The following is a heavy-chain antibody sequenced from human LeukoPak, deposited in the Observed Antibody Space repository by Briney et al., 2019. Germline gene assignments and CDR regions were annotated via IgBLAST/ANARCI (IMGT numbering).Heavy chain of an antibody. CDR1: GFTYSRYW. J-gene: IGHJ4*02. D-gene: IGHD4-17*01. CDR2: IKGDESYT. Sequence: GGSLRLTCAASGFTYSRYWMHWVRQVPGKGLVWVARIKGDESYTFYADSVKGRFTISRDNAKNTLYLQMNSLRAEDTAVYYCASQADSAYGDYNWGQGTLVIVSS. CDR3: ASQADSAYGDYN. V-gene: IGHV3-74*01.